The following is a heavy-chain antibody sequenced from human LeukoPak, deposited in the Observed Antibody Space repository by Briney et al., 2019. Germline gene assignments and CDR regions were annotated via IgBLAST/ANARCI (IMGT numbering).Heavy chain of an antibody. Sequence: GGSLRLSCAASGFTFSSYWMSWVRQAPGKGLEWVANIKQDGSEKYYVDSVKGRFTTSRDNAKNSLYLQMNSLRAEDTAVYYCARFYGDYFYYYYYMDVWGKGTTVTISS. CDR3: ARFYGDYFYYYYYMDV. J-gene: IGHJ6*03. D-gene: IGHD4-17*01. CDR2: IKQDGSEK. CDR1: GFTFSSYW. V-gene: IGHV3-7*01.